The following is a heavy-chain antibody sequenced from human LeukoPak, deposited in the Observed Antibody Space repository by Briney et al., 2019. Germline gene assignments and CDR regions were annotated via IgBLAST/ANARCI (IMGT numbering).Heavy chain of an antibody. D-gene: IGHD4-17*01. Sequence: GGSLRLSCAASGFTFSHYAIHWVRQAPGKGLEWVAVIWYDGSQKFHADSVKGRFAISRDNSKNILYLQIDSLRAEDTAVYYCARDHGTVTTIRGFDIWGQGTMVTVSS. V-gene: IGHV3-33*01. CDR2: IWYDGSQK. CDR3: ARDHGTVTTIRGFDI. J-gene: IGHJ3*02. CDR1: GFTFSHYA.